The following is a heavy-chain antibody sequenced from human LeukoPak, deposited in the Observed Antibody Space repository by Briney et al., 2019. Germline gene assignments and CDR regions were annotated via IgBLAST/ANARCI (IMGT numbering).Heavy chain of an antibody. J-gene: IGHJ4*02. Sequence: GGSLRLSCAASGFTFDDYAMHWVRQAPGKGLEWVSGISWNSGSIGYADSVKGRFTISRDNAKNSLYLQMNSLRAEDTALYYCAKVQAAVAGTGFDYWGQGTLVTVSS. V-gene: IGHV3-9*01. CDR2: ISWNSGSI. CDR1: GFTFDDYA. D-gene: IGHD6-19*01. CDR3: AKVQAAVAGTGFDY.